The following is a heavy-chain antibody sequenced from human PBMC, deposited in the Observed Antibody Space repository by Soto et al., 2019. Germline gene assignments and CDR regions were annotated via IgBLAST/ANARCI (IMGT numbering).Heavy chain of an antibody. CDR1: GGTFSSYT. CDR3: ARDPAYSSIWYEFDY. V-gene: IGHV1-69*08. CDR2: IIPILGIA. D-gene: IGHD6-13*01. J-gene: IGHJ4*02. Sequence: QVQLVQSGAEVKKPGSSVKVSCKASGGTFSSYTISWVRQAPGQGLEWMGRIIPILGIANYAQKFQGRVTITADKSTSTAYMELSSLRSEDTAVYYCARDPAYSSIWYEFDYWGQGTLVTVSS.